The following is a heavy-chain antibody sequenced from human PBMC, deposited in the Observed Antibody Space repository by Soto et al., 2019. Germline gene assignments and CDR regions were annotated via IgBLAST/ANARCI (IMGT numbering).Heavy chain of an antibody. V-gene: IGHV1-3*01. CDR1: GHTFIRYG. CDR2: INAANGNT. CDR3: ARITVAGYFDY. Sequence: QVQLVQSGAEVKKPGASVKASCMASGHTFIRYGLHWVRQAPGQRLEGMGWINAANGNTKYSEKFQGRVTITRDTSARTAYLELSSLRSEDTAVYYCARITVAGYFDYWGQGTLVTVPS. D-gene: IGHD6-19*01. J-gene: IGHJ4*02.